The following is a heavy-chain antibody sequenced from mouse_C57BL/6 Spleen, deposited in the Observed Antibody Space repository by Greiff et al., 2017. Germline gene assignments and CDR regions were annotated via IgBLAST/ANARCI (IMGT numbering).Heavy chain of an antibody. J-gene: IGHJ2*01. CDR2: IYPGDGDT. CDR1: GYAFSSSW. CDR3: ARGGPYFDY. V-gene: IGHV1-82*01. Sequence: VKLMESGPELVKPGASVKISCKASGYAFSSSWMNWVKQRPGKGLEWIGRIYPGDGDTNYNGKFKGKATLTADKSSSTAYMQLSSLTSEDSAVYFCARGGPYFDYWGQGTTLTVSS. D-gene: IGHD3-3*01.